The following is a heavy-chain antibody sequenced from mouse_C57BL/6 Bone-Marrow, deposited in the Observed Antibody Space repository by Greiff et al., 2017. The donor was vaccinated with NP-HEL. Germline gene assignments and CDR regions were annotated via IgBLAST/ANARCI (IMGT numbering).Heavy chain of an antibody. Sequence: EVQGVESGEGLVKPGGSLKLSCAASGFTFSSYAMSWVRQTPEKRLEWVAYISSGGDYIYYADTVKGRFTISRDNARNTLYLQMSSLKSEDTAMCYCTSVGSYYFDYWGQGTTLTVSS. D-gene: IGHD1-1*01. CDR2: ISSGGDYI. CDR1: GFTFSSYA. CDR3: TSVGSYYFDY. V-gene: IGHV5-9-1*02. J-gene: IGHJ2*01.